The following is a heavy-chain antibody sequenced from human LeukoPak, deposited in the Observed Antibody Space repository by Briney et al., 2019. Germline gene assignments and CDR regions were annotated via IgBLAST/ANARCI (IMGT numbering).Heavy chain of an antibody. D-gene: IGHD3-16*02. CDR1: GGSISSGGYY. Sequence: SETLSLTCTVSGGSISSGGYYWSWIRQHSGKGLEWIGYIYYSGSTYYNPSLKSRVTISVDTSKNQFSLKLSSVTAADTAVYYCARDTRWVIGYYYYGMDVWGQGTTVTVSS. CDR3: ARDTRWVIGYYYYGMDV. CDR2: IYYSGST. J-gene: IGHJ6*02. V-gene: IGHV4-31*03.